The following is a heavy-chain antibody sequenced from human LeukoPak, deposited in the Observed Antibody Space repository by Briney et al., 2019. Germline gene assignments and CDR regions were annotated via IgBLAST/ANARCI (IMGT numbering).Heavy chain of an antibody. V-gene: IGHV4-4*07. CDR1: GGSISSYY. CDR3: ARDRPDILTGYDAFDI. J-gene: IGHJ3*02. CDR2: IYTSGST. D-gene: IGHD3-9*01. Sequence: PSETLSLTCTVSGGSISSYYWSWIRQPPGKGLEWIGRIYTSGSTNYNPSLKSRVTMSVDTSKNQFSLKLSSVTAADTAVYYCARDRPDILTGYDAFDIWGQGTMVTVSS.